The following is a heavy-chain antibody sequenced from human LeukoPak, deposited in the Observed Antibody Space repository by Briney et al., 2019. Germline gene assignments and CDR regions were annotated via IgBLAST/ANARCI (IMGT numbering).Heavy chain of an antibody. CDR3: ARHCGIAVAGTLGHFDY. CDR1: GGSISSGGYY. J-gene: IGHJ4*02. CDR2: IYYSGST. V-gene: IGHV4-39*01. D-gene: IGHD6-19*01. Sequence: SETLSLTCTVSGGSISSGGYYWSWIRQHPGKGLEWIGYIYYSGSTYYNPSLKSRVTISVDTSKNQFSLKLSSVTAADTAVYYCARHCGIAVAGTLGHFDYWGQGTLVTVSS.